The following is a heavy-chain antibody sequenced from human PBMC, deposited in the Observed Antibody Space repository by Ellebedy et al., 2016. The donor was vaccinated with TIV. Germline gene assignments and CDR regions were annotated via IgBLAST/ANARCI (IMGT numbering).Heavy chain of an antibody. J-gene: IGHJ6*02. D-gene: IGHD2-2*01. CDR1: GYSFTSYW. V-gene: IGHV5-10-1*01. Sequence: GESLKISCKGSGYSFTSYWISWVRQMPGKGLEWMGRIDPSDSYTNYSPSFQGHVPISADKSISTAYLQWSSLKASDTAMYHCARRNPLRYCSSTSCPQIYYYGMDVWGQGTTVTVSS. CDR3: ARRNPLRYCSSTSCPQIYYYGMDV. CDR2: IDPSDSYT.